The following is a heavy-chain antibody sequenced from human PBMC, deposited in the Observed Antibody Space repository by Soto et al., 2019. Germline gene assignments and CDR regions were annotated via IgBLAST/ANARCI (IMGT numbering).Heavy chain of an antibody. D-gene: IGHD3-16*01. CDR2: IYYSGST. J-gene: IGHJ6*02. V-gene: IGHV4-39*01. CDR3: AGYRPDVLDMITFGGVNTYGMDV. CDR1: GGSISSSSYY. Sequence: SETLSLTCTVSGGSISSSSYYWGWIRQPPGKGLEWIGSIYYSGSTYYNPALKSGVTISVDTSKNQFSLKLSSVTAADTAVYYCAGYRPDVLDMITFGGVNTYGMDVWGQGTTVTVSS.